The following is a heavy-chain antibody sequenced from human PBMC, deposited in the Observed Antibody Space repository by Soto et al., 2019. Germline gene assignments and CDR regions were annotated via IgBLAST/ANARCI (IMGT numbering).Heavy chain of an antibody. Sequence: QVQLVESGGGVVQPGRSLRLSCAASGFTFSSYAMHWVRQAPGKGLEWVAVISYDGSNEYYADSVKGRFTISRDNSKNTLYLQMNSLRAEDTAVYYCARDPNYGDYGRFDYWGQGTLVTVSS. J-gene: IGHJ4*02. D-gene: IGHD4-17*01. CDR2: ISYDGSNE. CDR3: ARDPNYGDYGRFDY. V-gene: IGHV3-30-3*01. CDR1: GFTFSSYA.